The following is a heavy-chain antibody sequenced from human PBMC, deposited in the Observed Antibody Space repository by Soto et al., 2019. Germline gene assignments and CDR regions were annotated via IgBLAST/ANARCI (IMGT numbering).Heavy chain of an antibody. J-gene: IGHJ6*02. CDR2: ISYEGSNK. Sequence: PGGSLRLSCAASGFTFSSYAMHWVRQAPGKGLEWLGLISYEGSNKHYAESVEGRFTISRDNSKNTLSLQMNSLRAEDTAVYFCARAHNAWYYYGMEFWGQGTTVTVSS. V-gene: IGHV3-30-3*01. CDR1: GFTFSSYA. CDR3: ARAHNAWYYYGMEF. D-gene: IGHD1-20*01.